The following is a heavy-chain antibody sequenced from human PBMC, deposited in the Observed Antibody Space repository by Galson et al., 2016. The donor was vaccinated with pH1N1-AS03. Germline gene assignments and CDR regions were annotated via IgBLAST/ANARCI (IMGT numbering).Heavy chain of an antibody. CDR3: AKTTGGVSKSGAFDV. D-gene: IGHD1-1*01. J-gene: IGHJ3*01. CDR2: ISADGINT. Sequence: SLRLSCAASGFTFNTYAMNWVRQAPGKGLEWVSSISADGINTYYADSLKGRFTISRDNSRNTVSLQMNGLGVEDTAVYYCAKTTGGVSKSGAFDVWGQGTMVTVSS. CDR1: GFTFNTYA. V-gene: IGHV3-23*01.